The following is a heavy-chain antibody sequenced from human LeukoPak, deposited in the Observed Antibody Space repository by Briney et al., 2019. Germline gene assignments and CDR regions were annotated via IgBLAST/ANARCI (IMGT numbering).Heavy chain of an antibody. J-gene: IGHJ6*02. CDR2: INHSGST. D-gene: IGHD5-24*01. CDR3: ASEGRWEMATDEINYYYGMDV. Sequence: PSETLSLTCAVYGGSFSGYYWSWIRQPPGKGLEWIGEINHSGSTNYNPSLKSRVTISVDTSKNQFSLKLSSVTAADTAVYYCASEGRWEMATDEINYYYGMDVWGQGTTVTVSS. V-gene: IGHV4-34*01. CDR1: GGSFSGYY.